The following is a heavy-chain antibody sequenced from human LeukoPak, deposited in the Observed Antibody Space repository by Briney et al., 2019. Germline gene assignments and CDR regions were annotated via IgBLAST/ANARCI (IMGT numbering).Heavy chain of an antibody. CDR3: AKDSSRGSGWYSPVDY. D-gene: IGHD6-19*01. V-gene: IGHV3-23*01. J-gene: IGHJ4*02. CDR1: GFTFSSYA. Sequence: PGVSLRLSCAASGFTFSSYARSWVRQAPGKGLEWVSAISSSGGSTYYADSVKGRFTISRDNSKNTLYLQMNSLRAEGTAVYYCAKDSSRGSGWYSPVDYWGQGTLVTVSS. CDR2: ISSSGGST.